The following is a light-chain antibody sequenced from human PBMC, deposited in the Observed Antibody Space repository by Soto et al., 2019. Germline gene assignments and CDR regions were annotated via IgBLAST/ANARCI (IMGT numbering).Light chain of an antibody. CDR2: DAS. J-gene: IGKJ1*01. V-gene: IGKV1-5*01. CDR1: QSISSW. Sequence: DIQMTQSPSPLSASVGDRVTITCRASQSISSWLAWYQQKPGKAPKLLIYDASNLESGVPSRFSGSGSGTEFSLTISSLQADDFATYYCQQYNYYWTFGQGTRVEIK. CDR3: QQYNYYWT.